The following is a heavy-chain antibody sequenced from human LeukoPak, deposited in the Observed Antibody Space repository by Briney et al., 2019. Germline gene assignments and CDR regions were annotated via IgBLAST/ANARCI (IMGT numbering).Heavy chain of an antibody. Sequence: PSETLSLTCTVSDYSISSDYYWGWIRQPPGKGLEWIGSIYYSGSTYYNPSLKSRVTISVDTSKNQFSLKLSSVTAADTAVYYCARRNHIVVVPAAMFVWFDPWGQGTLVTVSS. CDR1: DYSISSDYY. J-gene: IGHJ5*02. V-gene: IGHV4-38-2*02. D-gene: IGHD2-2*01. CDR2: IYYSGST. CDR3: ARRNHIVVVPAAMFVWFDP.